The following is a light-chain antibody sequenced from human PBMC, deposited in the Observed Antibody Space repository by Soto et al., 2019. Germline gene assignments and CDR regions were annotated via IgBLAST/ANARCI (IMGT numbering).Light chain of an antibody. CDR2: GNT. V-gene: IGLV1-40*01. CDR1: RSNIGAGYD. J-gene: IGLJ2*01. CDR3: QSYDSRLRGSV. Sequence: QSVLTQPPSVSGAPGQRVTISCTGSRSNIGAGYDVHWYQQLPGTAPKLLIYGNTNRPSGVPDRFSGSKSDTSASLAITGLQAEDEADYYCQSYDSRLRGSVFGGGTKLTVL.